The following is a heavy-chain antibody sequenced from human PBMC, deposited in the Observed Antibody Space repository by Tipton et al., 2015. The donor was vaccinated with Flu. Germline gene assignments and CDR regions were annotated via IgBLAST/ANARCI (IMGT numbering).Heavy chain of an antibody. CDR2: ISTNDGP. CDR1: GYTFSSYG. Sequence: QLVQSGAEVKKPGASVKVSCKTSGYTFSSYGISWVRQAPGQGLEWVGWISTNDGPNYAQNFQGRVTMTADTSTSIVYMEVRSLRSDDTAMYYCARDRGYCPDSFDIWGQGTMVTVSS. D-gene: IGHD3-22*01. CDR3: ARDRGYCPDSFDI. V-gene: IGHV1-18*01. J-gene: IGHJ3*02.